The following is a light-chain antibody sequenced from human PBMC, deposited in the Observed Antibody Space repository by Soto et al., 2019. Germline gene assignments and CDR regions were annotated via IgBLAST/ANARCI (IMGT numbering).Light chain of an antibody. Sequence: QSVLPQPASVSGSPGQSITISCTGTSSDVGGYNYVSWYQQHPGKAPKLMIYDVGNRPSGVSNRFSGSKSGNTASLTISGLQAEDEADYYCSSYTSSSTYVFGTGTKVTVL. CDR3: SSYTSSSTYV. CDR2: DVG. J-gene: IGLJ1*01. V-gene: IGLV2-14*01. CDR1: SSDVGGYNY.